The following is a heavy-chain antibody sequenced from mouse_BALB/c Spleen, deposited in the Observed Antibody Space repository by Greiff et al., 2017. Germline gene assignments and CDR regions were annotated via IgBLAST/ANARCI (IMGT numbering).Heavy chain of an antibody. CDR3: ARSLYYGSSFDY. J-gene: IGHJ2*01. CDR1: GFTFSSYG. CDR2: ISSGGSYT. D-gene: IGHD1-1*01. V-gene: IGHV5-6*01. Sequence: EVQLQESGGDLVKPGGSLKLSCAASGFTFSSYGMSWVRQTPDKRLEWVATISSGGSYTYYPDSVKGRFTISRDNAKNTLYLQMSSLKSEDTAMYYCARSLYYGSSFDYWGQGTTLTVSS.